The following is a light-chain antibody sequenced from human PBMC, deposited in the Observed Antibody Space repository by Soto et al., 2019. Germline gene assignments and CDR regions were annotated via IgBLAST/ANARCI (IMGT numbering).Light chain of an antibody. CDR1: QSVSSY. CDR3: QQSYSTPPLT. Sequence: DIQMTQSPSSLSASVGDRVTITCRASQSVSSYLNWYQQKPGKAPKLLIYAAASLQSGVPSSFSGSGSGTDFTLTIINLQPEDFATYYCQQSYSTPPLTFGGGTKVEIK. V-gene: IGKV1-39*01. J-gene: IGKJ4*01. CDR2: AAA.